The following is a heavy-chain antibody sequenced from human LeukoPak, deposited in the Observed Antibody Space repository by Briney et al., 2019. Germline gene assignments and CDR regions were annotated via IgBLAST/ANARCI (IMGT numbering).Heavy chain of an antibody. V-gene: IGHV4-59*01. J-gene: IGHJ5*02. CDR1: GGSISSYY. Sequence: SETLSLTCTVSGGSISSYYWSWIRQPPGKGLEWIGYIYYSGSTNYNPSLKSRVTISVDTSKNQFSLKLSSVTAADTAVYYCARYSSGWTGLAGPLGFDPWGQGTLVTVSS. D-gene: IGHD6-19*01. CDR3: ARYSSGWTGLAGPLGFDP. CDR2: IYYSGST.